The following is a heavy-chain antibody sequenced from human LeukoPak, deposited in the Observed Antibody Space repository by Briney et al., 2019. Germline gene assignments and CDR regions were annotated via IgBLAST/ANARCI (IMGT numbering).Heavy chain of an antibody. V-gene: IGHV3-23*01. CDR2: ISGSGGST. J-gene: IGHJ6*03. CDR1: GFTFSSYA. Sequence: GALRLSCAASGFTFSSYAMSWVRQAPGKGLEWVSAISGSGGSTYYADSVKGRFTISRDNSKNTLYLQMNSLRAEDTAVYYCAKVGVAGTYYYYYMDVWGKGTTVTISS. CDR3: AKVGVAGTYYYYYMDV. D-gene: IGHD6-19*01.